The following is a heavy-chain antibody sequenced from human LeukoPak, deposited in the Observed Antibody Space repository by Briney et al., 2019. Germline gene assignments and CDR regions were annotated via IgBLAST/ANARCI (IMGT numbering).Heavy chain of an antibody. CDR3: ARERGSKCFDY. CDR1: GFTFSSYW. J-gene: IGHJ4*02. CDR2: IKQDGSEK. V-gene: IGHV3-7*01. Sequence: PGGSLRLSCAASGFTFSSYWMSWVRQAPEKGLEWVANIKQDGSEKYYVDSVKGRFTISRDNAKNSLYLQMNSLRAEDTAVYYCARERGSKCFDYWGQGTLVTVSS. D-gene: IGHD3-10*01.